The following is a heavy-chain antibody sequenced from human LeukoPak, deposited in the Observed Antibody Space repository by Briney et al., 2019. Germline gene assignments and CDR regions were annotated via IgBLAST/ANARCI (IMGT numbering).Heavy chain of an antibody. CDR2: NYYSGGT. CDR1: GGSISSYY. J-gene: IGHJ6*03. Sequence: SETLSLTCTVSGGSISSYYWSWIRQPPGKGLEWIGYNYYSGGTNYNPSLKSRVTMSVDTSKNQFSLKLSSVTAADTVVYYCARDFATSRGYYYYYMDVWGKGTTVTVSS. D-gene: IGHD2-2*01. V-gene: IGHV4-59*12. CDR3: ARDFATSRGYYYYYMDV.